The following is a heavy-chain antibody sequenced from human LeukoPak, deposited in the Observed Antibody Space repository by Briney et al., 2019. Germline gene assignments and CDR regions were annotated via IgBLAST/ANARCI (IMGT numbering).Heavy chain of an antibody. D-gene: IGHD6-19*01. Sequence: GGSLRLSCAASGFTFSSYGMHWVRQAPGKGLEWVAFIRYDGSNKYYADSVKGRFTISRDNSKNTLYLQMNSLRAEDTAVYYCASAGLNIAVVPRHYFDYWGQGTLVTVSS. J-gene: IGHJ4*02. CDR2: IRYDGSNK. V-gene: IGHV3-30*02. CDR3: ASAGLNIAVVPRHYFDY. CDR1: GFTFSSYG.